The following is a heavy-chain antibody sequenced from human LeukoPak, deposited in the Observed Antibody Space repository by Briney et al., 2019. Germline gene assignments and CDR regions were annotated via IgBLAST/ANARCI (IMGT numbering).Heavy chain of an antibody. V-gene: IGHV4-39*01. D-gene: IGHD3-3*01. Sequence: PSETLSLTCTVSGGSISSSSYYWGWIRQPPGKGLEWIGSIYYSGSTYYNPSLKSRVTISVDTSKNQFSLKLSSVTAADTAVYYCARHENDYDFWSGYPHMDVWGQGTTVTVSS. CDR1: GGSISSSSYY. CDR2: IYYSGST. J-gene: IGHJ6*02. CDR3: ARHENDYDFWSGYPHMDV.